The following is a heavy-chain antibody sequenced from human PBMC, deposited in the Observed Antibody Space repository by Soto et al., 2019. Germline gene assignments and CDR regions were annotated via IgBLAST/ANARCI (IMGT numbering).Heavy chain of an antibody. CDR2: IRSKTKNYAT. J-gene: IGHJ4*02. V-gene: IGHV3-73*02. Sequence: EVQLVESGGGLVQPGGSLKLSCAASEFSFSGSTMHWVRQASEKGLEWVGRIRSKTKNYATAYAASVKGRFTISRDDSKNTAYLQMNSLKSEDTAVYYCTKEGAAHDFWGQGTLVNVSS. CDR1: EFSFSGST. CDR3: TKEGAAHDF. D-gene: IGHD1-26*01.